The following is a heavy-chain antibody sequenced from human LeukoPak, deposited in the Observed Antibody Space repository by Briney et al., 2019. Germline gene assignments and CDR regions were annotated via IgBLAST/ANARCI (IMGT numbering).Heavy chain of an antibody. V-gene: IGHV3-21*01. J-gene: IGHJ4*02. CDR3: ARTTDYSSGFDY. D-gene: IGHD6-19*01. CDR1: EFTFSRYS. Sequence: PGGSLRLSCAASEFTFSRYSMNWVRQAPGKGLEWVSSISTSSSYMFYAASVKGRSTISRDNAKNSLYLQMNSLRADDTAVYYCARTTDYSSGFDYWGQGTLVTVSS. CDR2: ISTSSSYM.